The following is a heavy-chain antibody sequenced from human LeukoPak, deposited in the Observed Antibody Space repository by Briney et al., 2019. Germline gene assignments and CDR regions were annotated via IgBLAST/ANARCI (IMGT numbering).Heavy chain of an antibody. CDR2: IKQDGSEK. CDR1: GFTFSSYW. CDR3: ARAIGGSYYVFDY. V-gene: IGHV3-7*01. Sequence: PGGSLRLSCAASGFTFSSYWMSWVRQAPGKGLEWVANIKQDGSEKYYVDSVKGRFTISRDNAKNSLYLQMNSLRAEDTAVYYCARAIGGSYYVFDYWGQGTLVTVSS. D-gene: IGHD1-26*01. J-gene: IGHJ4*02.